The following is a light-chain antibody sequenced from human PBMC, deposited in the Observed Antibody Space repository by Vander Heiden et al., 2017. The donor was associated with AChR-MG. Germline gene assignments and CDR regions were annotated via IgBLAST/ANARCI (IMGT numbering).Light chain of an antibody. J-gene: IGKJ1*01. CDR2: WAS. CDR3: QQYDSTPWT. CDR1: QSVLYSSNNKNY. Sequence: DIVLTQSPDSLAVSLGEWATINCKSSQSVLYSSNNKNYLAWYQQKPGQPPKLLIYWASTRESGVPDRFSGSGSGTDFTLTISSLQAEDVAVYYCQQYDSTPWTFGQGTKVEI. V-gene: IGKV4-1*01.